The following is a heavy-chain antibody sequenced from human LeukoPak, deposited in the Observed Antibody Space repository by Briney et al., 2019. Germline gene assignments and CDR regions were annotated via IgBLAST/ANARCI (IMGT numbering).Heavy chain of an antibody. V-gene: IGHV6-1*01. CDR2: TSYRSKWYN. Sequence: SQTLSLTCAISGDSVSNNNAAWNSIRQSPSRGLEWLGRTSYRSKWYNDYAVSVKSRITINPDTSKNQFSLQLSSVTPEDTAVYYCARNLGYCSGGSCFSAFDYWGQGTLVTVSS. CDR3: ARNLGYCSGGSCFSAFDY. D-gene: IGHD2-15*01. CDR1: GDSVSNNNAA. J-gene: IGHJ4*02.